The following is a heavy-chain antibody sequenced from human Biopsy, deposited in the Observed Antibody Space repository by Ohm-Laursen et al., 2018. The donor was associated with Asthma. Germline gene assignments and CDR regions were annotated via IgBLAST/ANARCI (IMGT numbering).Heavy chain of an antibody. CDR3: ARTYYDFLTEQVNDAFAI. CDR1: GYTFISYA. V-gene: IGHV1-3*01. Sequence: ASVKVSCNASGYTFISYAIHWVRQAPGQRLEWMGWINAGNGNTKYSQKFQGRVTITRDTSASTAYMELSSLRSEDTAVYYCARTYYDFLTEQVNDAFAIWGQGTMVTVSS. CDR2: INAGNGNT. J-gene: IGHJ3*02. D-gene: IGHD3-9*01.